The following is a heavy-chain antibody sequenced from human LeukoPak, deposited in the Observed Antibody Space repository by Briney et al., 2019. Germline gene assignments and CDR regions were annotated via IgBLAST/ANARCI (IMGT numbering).Heavy chain of an antibody. Sequence: GGSLRISCAASGFTFSSYAKSWVRQAPGKGLEWVSAISGSGGSTYYADSVKGRFTISRDNSKNTLFLQMNSLRAEDTAVYYCAKIAAAGQDYWGQGTLVTVSS. CDR3: AKIAAAGQDY. CDR1: GFTFSSYA. D-gene: IGHD6-13*01. V-gene: IGHV3-23*01. CDR2: ISGSGGST. J-gene: IGHJ4*02.